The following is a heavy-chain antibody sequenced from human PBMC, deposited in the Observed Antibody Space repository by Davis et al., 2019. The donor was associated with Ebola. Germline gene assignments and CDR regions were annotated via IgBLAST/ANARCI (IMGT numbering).Heavy chain of an antibody. CDR2: VYYDGAT. CDR1: GGSITGYY. CDR3: ARLLVAAVVDY. Sequence: MPGGSLRLSCTVSGGSITGYYWSWIRQPPGKGLQWIGYVYYDGATNYNPSLKSRITIAVDASKNQFSLKVNSVTAADTAVYYCARLLVAAVVDYWGQGTLVTVSS. V-gene: IGHV4-59*01. D-gene: IGHD6-13*01. J-gene: IGHJ4*02.